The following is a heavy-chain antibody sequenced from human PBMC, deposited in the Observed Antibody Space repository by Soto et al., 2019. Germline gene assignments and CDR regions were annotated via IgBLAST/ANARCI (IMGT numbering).Heavy chain of an antibody. D-gene: IGHD2-2*01. CDR1: GFNLSSSA. J-gene: IGHJ4*02. CDR3: TRDRCSGTSCYFRY. CDR2: ISYDGSKK. V-gene: IGHV3-30-3*01. Sequence: EGSLRLSCAASGFNLSSSAMNWVRQAPGKGLEWLSVISYDGSKKYYADSVKGRFTISRDDSKNTLYLQMHSLRADDTAVYYCTRDRCSGTSCYFRYWGQGTVVTVSS.